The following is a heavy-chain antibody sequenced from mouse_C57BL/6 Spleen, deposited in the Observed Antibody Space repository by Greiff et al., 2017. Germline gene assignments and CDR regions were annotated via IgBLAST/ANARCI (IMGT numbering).Heavy chain of an antibody. CDR2: IYPGSGYT. Sequence: VQLQQSGAELVRPGTSVKMSCKASGYTFTNYWIGWAKQRPGHGLEWIGDIYPGSGYTNYNEKFKGKATLTAAKSSSTAYMQFSSLTSEDSAIYSCERDGVIDGYYRWCAYWGQGTLVTVAA. V-gene: IGHV1-63*01. CDR1: GYTFTNYW. CDR3: ERDGVIDGYYRWCAY. D-gene: IGHD2-3*01. J-gene: IGHJ3*01.